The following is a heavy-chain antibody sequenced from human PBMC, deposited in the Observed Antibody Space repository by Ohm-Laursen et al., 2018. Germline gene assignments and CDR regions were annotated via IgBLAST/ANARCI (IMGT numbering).Heavy chain of an antibody. CDR3: AKDMGVAVAGTNYYYGMDV. CDR2: ISWNSGSI. CDR1: GFTFDDYA. J-gene: IGHJ6*02. V-gene: IGHV3-9*01. Sequence: SLRLSCSASGFTFDDYAMHWVRQAPGKGLEWVSGISWNSGSIGYADSVKGRFTISRDNAKNSLYLQMNSLRAEDTALYYCAKDMGVAVAGTNYYYGMDVWGQGTTVTVSS. D-gene: IGHD6-19*01.